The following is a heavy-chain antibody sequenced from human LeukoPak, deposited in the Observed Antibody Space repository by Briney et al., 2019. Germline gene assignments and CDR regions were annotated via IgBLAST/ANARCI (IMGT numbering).Heavy chain of an antibody. CDR3: ARDQATMIRNGCDV. Sequence: PGGSLRLSCAASGFTVSSNYMNWVRQAPGKGLEWVSVIYGGGKTYYADSVKGRFTLSRDDSKNMLFLQMNSLRVEDTAVYYCARDQATMIRNGCDVWGQGTAVTVSS. CDR1: GFTVSSNY. D-gene: IGHD3-10*01. V-gene: IGHV3-53*01. J-gene: IGHJ6*02. CDR2: IYGGGKT.